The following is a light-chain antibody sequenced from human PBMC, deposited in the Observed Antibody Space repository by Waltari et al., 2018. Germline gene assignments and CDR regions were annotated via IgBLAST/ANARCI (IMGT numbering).Light chain of an antibody. CDR2: KAS. J-gene: IGKJ1*01. CDR1: QNINTW. Sequence: DIQMTQSPSTLSASVGDRVTITCRASQNINTWLAWHQQKPGKAPNLLIYKASSLESGVPSRVSGSGSGTEFTLTISSLQPDDFATYYCLQYNGEPRTFGQGTKVEVK. V-gene: IGKV1-5*03. CDR3: LQYNGEPRT.